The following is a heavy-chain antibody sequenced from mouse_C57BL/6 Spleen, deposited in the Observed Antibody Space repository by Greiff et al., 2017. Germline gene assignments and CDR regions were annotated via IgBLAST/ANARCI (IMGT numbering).Heavy chain of an antibody. J-gene: IGHJ1*03. CDR1: GYAFSSSW. Sequence: QVQLKQSGPELVKPGASVKISCKASGYAFSSSWMNWVKQRPGKGLEWIGRIYPGDGDTNYNGKFKGKATLTADKSSSTAYMQLSSLTSEDSAVYFCARKFSGYFDVWGTGTTVTVSS. CDR3: ARKFSGYFDV. V-gene: IGHV1-82*01. CDR2: IYPGDGDT.